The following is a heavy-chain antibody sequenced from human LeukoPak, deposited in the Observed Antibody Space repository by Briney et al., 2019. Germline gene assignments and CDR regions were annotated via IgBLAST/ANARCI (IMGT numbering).Heavy chain of an antibody. CDR3: ARGIRGTEASDH. CDR1: GGTFSSYA. V-gene: IGHV1-18*01. CDR2: ISAYNGNT. D-gene: IGHD3-16*01. J-gene: IGHJ4*02. Sequence: ASVKVSCKASGGTFSSYAISWVRQAPGQGLEWMGWISAYNGNTNYAQKLQGRVTMTTDTSTSTAYMELRSLRSDDTAVYYCARGIRGTEASDHWGQGTLVTVSS.